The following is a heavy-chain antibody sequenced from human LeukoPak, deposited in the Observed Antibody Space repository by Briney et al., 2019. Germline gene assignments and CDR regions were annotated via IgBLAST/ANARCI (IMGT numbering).Heavy chain of an antibody. CDR1: GYSFTSYW. CDR3: ARLIDYYDSSGYYLDY. Sequence: GESLKISCKGSGYSFTSYWIGWVRQMPGKGLEWMGTIYPGDSDTRYSPSFQGQVTISADKSISTAYLQWSSLKASDTAMYYCARLIDYYDSSGYYLDYWGQGTLVTVSS. V-gene: IGHV5-51*01. CDR2: IYPGDSDT. D-gene: IGHD3-22*01. J-gene: IGHJ4*02.